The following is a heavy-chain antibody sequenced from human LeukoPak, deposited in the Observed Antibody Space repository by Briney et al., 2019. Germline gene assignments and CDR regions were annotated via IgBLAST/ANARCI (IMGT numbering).Heavy chain of an antibody. Sequence: GSSVEVSCKASGGTFSSYAISWVRQAPGQGLEWMGRIIPILGIANYAQKFQGRVTITADKSTSTAYMELSSLRSEDTAVYYCARDCSSTSCYDYWGQGTLVTVSS. V-gene: IGHV1-69*04. D-gene: IGHD2-2*01. J-gene: IGHJ4*02. CDR2: IIPILGIA. CDR1: GGTFSSYA. CDR3: ARDCSSTSCYDY.